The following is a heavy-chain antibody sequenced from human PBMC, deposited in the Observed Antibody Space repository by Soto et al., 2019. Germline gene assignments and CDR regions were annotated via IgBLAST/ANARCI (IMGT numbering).Heavy chain of an antibody. J-gene: IGHJ4*02. CDR2: MNHSVST. CDR1: GGSFSGYY. Sequence: QVQLQQWGAGLLKPSETLSLTCAVYGGSFSGYYGSWIRQPPGKGLEWIGEMNHSVSTNYNPSLKSRVTISVDTSKNQFSLKLSSVTAADTAVYYCAREHLPIHSSGWFDYWGQGTLVTVSS. CDR3: AREHLPIHSSGWFDY. D-gene: IGHD6-19*01. V-gene: IGHV4-34*01.